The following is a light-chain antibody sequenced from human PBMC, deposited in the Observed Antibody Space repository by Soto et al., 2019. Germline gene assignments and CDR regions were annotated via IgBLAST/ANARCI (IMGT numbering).Light chain of an antibody. CDR1: QGISNY. CDR3: QHYNSSWT. CDR2: AAS. Sequence: IPLTQSPSFLSASLGDRVTITCRASQGISNYLAWYQQKAGKAPKLLIYAASTLQSGVPSRFSGSGSGTEFTLTISSLQPEDFATYYCQHYNSSWTFGQGTKVDIK. V-gene: IGKV1-9*01. J-gene: IGKJ1*01.